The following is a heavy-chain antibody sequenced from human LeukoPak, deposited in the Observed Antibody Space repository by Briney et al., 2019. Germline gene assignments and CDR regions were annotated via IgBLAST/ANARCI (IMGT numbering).Heavy chain of an antibody. V-gene: IGHV4-59*01. D-gene: IGHD7-27*01. CDR2: ISNSGTT. CDR1: GGSISSYS. Sequence: PSETLSLTCTVSGGSISSYSWSWIRQPPGKGLEWIGYISNSGTTNYNPSLKSRVTISADTSKNQFSLILRSVTAADTAVYYCARDLAAVNWGIDCWGQGTLVTVSS. CDR3: ARDLAAVNWGIDC. J-gene: IGHJ4*02.